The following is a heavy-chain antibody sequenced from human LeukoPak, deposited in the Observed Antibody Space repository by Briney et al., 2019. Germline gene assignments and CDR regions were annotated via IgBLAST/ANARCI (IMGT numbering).Heavy chain of an antibody. CDR2: ISSAGGT. CDR3: ARGDCSGGSCSSMDV. D-gene: IGHD2-15*01. Sequence: PGGSLRLSCAASGFAFSTYDMHWVRQPPGKGLEWVSGISSAGGTYYPGSVKGRFTISREDAKNSFYLQMNSLRAGDTAVYYCARGDCSGGSCSSMDVWGQGTTATVSS. CDR1: GFAFSTYD. J-gene: IGHJ6*02. V-gene: IGHV3-13*04.